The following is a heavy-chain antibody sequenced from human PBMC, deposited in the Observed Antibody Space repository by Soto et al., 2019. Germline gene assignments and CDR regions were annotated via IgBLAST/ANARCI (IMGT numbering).Heavy chain of an antibody. CDR2: ISGSGGST. D-gene: IGHD3-22*01. J-gene: IGHJ6*02. CDR3: AKYVYYDSSGYYPPPYGMDV. Sequence: GGSLRLSCAASGFTFSSYAMSWVRQAPGKGLEWVSAISGSGGSTYYADSVKGRFTISRDNSKNTLYLQMNSLRAEDTAVYYCAKYVYYDSSGYYPPPYGMDVWGQGTTVTVSS. V-gene: IGHV3-23*01. CDR1: GFTFSSYA.